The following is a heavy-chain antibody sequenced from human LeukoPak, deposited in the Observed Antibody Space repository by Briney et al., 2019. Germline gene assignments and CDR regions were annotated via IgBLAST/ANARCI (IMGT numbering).Heavy chain of an antibody. CDR2: IIPIFGTA. J-gene: IGHJ4*02. CDR1: GGTFSSYA. D-gene: IGHD3-22*01. CDR3: ARNRGRGYYLSFDY. V-gene: IGHV1-69*06. Sequence: SVKVSCKASGGTFSSYAISWVRQAPGQGLEWMGRIIPIFGTANYAQKFQGRVTITADKSTSTAYMELSSLRSEDTAVYYCARNRGRGYYLSFDYWGQGTLVTVSS.